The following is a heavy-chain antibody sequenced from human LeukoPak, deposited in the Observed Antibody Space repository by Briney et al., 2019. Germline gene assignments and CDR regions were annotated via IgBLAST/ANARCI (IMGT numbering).Heavy chain of an antibody. V-gene: IGHV4-59*01. J-gene: IGHJ6*03. CDR1: GGSISSYY. D-gene: IGHD2-21*02. CDR3: AIDNIVVMTAMSNYYYYYFDV. Sequence: SETLSLTCTVSGGSISSYYWSWIRQPPGKGLEWIGYIYYSGSTNYNPSLKSRVTISVDTSKNQFSLKLSSVTAADTAVYYCAIDNIVVMTAMSNYYYYYFDVWGKGTTVTVSS. CDR2: IYYSGST.